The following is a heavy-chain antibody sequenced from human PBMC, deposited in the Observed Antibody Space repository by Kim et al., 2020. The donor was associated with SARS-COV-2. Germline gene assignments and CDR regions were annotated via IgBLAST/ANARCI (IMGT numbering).Heavy chain of an antibody. CDR2: VSAAGLRT. V-gene: IGHV3-23*01. D-gene: IGHD1-26*01. Sequence: GGSLRLSCAASGYTFSSYAMTWVRQAPGKGLEWVAAVSAAGLRTYYADSLKGRFTISRDNSKHTVNLQMNSLRPEDSAVYYCAKGQSGTRQERYSDYWGQGILVTVSS. CDR1: GYTFSSYA. CDR3: AKGQSGTRQERYSDY. J-gene: IGHJ4*02.